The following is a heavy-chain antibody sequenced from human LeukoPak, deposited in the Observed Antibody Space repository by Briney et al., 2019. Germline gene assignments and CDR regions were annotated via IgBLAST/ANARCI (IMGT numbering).Heavy chain of an antibody. CDR1: GFTFSSYG. CDR3: AKDRRQLVEGAHYYYGMDV. D-gene: IGHD6-6*01. V-gene: IGHV3-30*18. J-gene: IGHJ6*02. Sequence: GRSLRLSCAACGFTFSSYGMHWVRQAPGKGLEWVAVISYDGSNKYYADSVKGRFTISRDNSKNTLYLQMNSLRAEDTAVYYCAKDRRQLVEGAHYYYGMDVWGQGSTVTVSS. CDR2: ISYDGSNK.